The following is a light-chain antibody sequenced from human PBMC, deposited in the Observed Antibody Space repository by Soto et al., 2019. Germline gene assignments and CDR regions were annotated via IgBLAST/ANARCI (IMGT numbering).Light chain of an antibody. CDR2: SAS. Sequence: DIPMTQSPSSLSASIGDRVTITCRASQSIGSYLNWYRQKPGKAPELLIYSASSLQRGVPSRFSGSGPGTDFTLTIANLQPEDFATYYCQQSYSFPLTFGGGTQVEVK. V-gene: IGKV1-39*01. CDR1: QSIGSY. CDR3: QQSYSFPLT. J-gene: IGKJ4*01.